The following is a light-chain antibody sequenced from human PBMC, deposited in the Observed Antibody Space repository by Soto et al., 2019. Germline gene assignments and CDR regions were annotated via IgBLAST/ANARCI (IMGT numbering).Light chain of an antibody. V-gene: IGKV3-20*01. CDR2: GAS. J-gene: IGKJ1*01. CDR1: QSVSSNY. Sequence: EIVLTQSPGTLSLSLGERPTLSCRASQSVSSNYLAWYQQKPGQAPRLLIYGASTRATGIPDRFSGGGSGTDFTLTISRLEPEDFAVYYCHQYGSSPQTFGQGTKV. CDR3: HQYGSSPQT.